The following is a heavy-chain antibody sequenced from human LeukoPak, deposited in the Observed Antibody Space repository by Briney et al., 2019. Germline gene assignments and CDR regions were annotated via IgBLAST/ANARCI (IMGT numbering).Heavy chain of an antibody. V-gene: IGHV3-74*01. J-gene: IGHJ3*02. CDR3: AREALYDSSSSLGAFDI. Sequence: QLGASLRLSCAASGFTFTDSWMHWVRQAPGKELMWVARVNTIGNSTIYADSVKGRFDVSRDNTKNVVYLQMNGLSFDDTGVYYCAREALYDSSSSLGAFDIWGHGTMVTVSS. CDR2: VNTIGNST. D-gene: IGHD3-22*01. CDR1: GFTFTDSW.